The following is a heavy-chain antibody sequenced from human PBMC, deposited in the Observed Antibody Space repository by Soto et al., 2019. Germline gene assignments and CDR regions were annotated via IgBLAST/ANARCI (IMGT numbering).Heavy chain of an antibody. Sequence: SETLSLTCAVYGGSFSGYYWSWIRQPPGKGLEWIGEINHSGSTNYNPSLKSRVTISVDTSKNQFSLKLSSVTAADTAVYYCARVDYYGSGSIYTHNWFDPWGQGTLVTVSS. D-gene: IGHD3-10*01. CDR3: ARVDYYGSGSIYTHNWFDP. CDR1: GGSFSGYY. V-gene: IGHV4-34*01. CDR2: INHSGST. J-gene: IGHJ5*02.